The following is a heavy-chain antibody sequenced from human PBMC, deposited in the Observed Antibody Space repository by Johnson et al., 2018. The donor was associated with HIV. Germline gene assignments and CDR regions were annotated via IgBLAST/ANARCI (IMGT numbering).Heavy chain of an antibody. D-gene: IGHD6-19*01. CDR3: ARAFRGGWYDAFDI. CDR2: INQAGSEK. J-gene: IGHJ3*02. V-gene: IGHV3-7*01. Sequence: QVVESGGGLVQPGGSLRLSCAASGFTFSSYWMTWVRQAPGKGLEWVANINQAGSEKYSVDSVKGRFTISRHNAKNSLYLQMNSLRAEDTAVYYCARAFRGGWYDAFDIWGQGTRVTVSS. CDR1: GFTFSSYW.